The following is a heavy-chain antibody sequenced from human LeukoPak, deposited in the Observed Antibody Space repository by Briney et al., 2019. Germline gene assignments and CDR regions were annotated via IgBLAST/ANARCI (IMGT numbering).Heavy chain of an antibody. CDR2: IYYSGST. Sequence: PSQTLSLTCTVSGGSISSGDYNWNWIRQPPGKGLEWIGYIYYSGSTYYNPSLKSRVTISVDTSKNQFSLRLTSVTAADTAVYYCARGNYYVDYWGQGTLVTVS. V-gene: IGHV4-30-4*01. J-gene: IGHJ4*02. CDR1: GGSISSGDYN. CDR3: ARGNYYVDY.